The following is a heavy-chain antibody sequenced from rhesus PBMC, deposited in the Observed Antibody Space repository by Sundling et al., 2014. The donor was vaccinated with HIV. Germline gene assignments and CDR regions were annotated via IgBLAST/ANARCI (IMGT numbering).Heavy chain of an antibody. Sequence: QVQLQESGPGLLKPSETLSLTCAVSGSSVSSGYWNWIRQLPGKGLEWIGTVYNSGGSTALNSSLKSRLTLSVDTSKNQFSLQVTSVTAADTAVYYCARDLNESWRYIVYGLESWGQGVIVTVSS. CDR3: ARDLNESWRYIVYGLES. CDR2: VYNSGGST. CDR1: GSSVSSGY. D-gene: IGHD1-1-1*01. V-gene: IGHV4S2*01. J-gene: IGHJ6*01.